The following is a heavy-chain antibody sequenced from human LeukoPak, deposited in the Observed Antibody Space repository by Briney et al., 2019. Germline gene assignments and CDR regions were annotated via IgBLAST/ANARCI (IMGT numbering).Heavy chain of an antibody. Sequence: GGSLRLSCAASGFPFNNYGMHWARQAPGKGLEGLAFIWFDESNKSYAASVKGRFTFPRDNSKNTLYLKMNSLRAEDTAVYYCARDCVYCTRATCSSHLPKPPSLDYWGQGTLVTVSS. CDR1: GFPFNNYG. CDR3: ARDCVYCTRATCSSHLPKPPSLDY. D-gene: IGHD2-8*01. V-gene: IGHV3-30*02. CDR2: IWFDESNK. J-gene: IGHJ4*02.